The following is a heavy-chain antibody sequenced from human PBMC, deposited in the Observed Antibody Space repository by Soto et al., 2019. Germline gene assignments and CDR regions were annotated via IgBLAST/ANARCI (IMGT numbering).Heavy chain of an antibody. CDR2: ISYDGDTK. D-gene: IGHD3-22*01. J-gene: IGHJ4*02. Sequence: GGSLRLSCVASGFGFTSYGMHWLRQAPGKGLEWVAFISYDGDTKHYADSVKGRFTISRDNSMDTVYLQMNSLRAEDTAVYYCARDYDSSGYPRYYFDYWGQGTLVTVSS. CDR3: ARDYDSSGYPRYYFDY. CDR1: GFGFTSYG. V-gene: IGHV3-30-3*01.